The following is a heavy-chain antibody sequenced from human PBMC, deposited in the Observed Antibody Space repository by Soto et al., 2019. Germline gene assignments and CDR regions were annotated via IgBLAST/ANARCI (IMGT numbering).Heavy chain of an antibody. CDR1: GFSFSKYT. V-gene: IGHV5-51*01. Sequence: GESLKISCEGSGFSFSKYTVGWVRQIPGKGLEWMGIIHPGDSDTRYSPSFQGQVTISADKSISTAYLQWSSLKASDTAMYYCARSSGGPIAAAGYYYYYGMDVWGQGTTVTVSS. CDR3: ARSSGGPIAAAGYYYYYGMDV. CDR2: IHPGDSDT. J-gene: IGHJ6*02. D-gene: IGHD6-13*01.